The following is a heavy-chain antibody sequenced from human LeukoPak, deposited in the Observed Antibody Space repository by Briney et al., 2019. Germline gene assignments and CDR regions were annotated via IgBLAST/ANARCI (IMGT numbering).Heavy chain of an antibody. CDR2: ISSSSSYI. CDR1: GFTFSSYS. Sequence: GGSLRLSCAASGFTFSSYSMNWVRQAPGKGLEWVSSISSSSSYIYYADSVEGRFTISRDNAKNSLYLQMNSLRAEDTAVYYCARAVFGDSSSSGDYWGQGTLVTVSS. V-gene: IGHV3-21*01. D-gene: IGHD6-6*01. J-gene: IGHJ4*02. CDR3: ARAVFGDSSSSGDY.